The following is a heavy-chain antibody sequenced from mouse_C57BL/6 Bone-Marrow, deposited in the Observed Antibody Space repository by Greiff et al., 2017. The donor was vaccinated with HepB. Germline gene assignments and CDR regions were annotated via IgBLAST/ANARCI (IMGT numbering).Heavy chain of an antibody. V-gene: IGHV5-12*01. CDR2: ISNGGGST. CDR1: GFPFSDFY. CDR3: ARRGMITKAMDY. J-gene: IGHJ4*01. D-gene: IGHD2-4*01. Sequence: EVMLVESGGGLVQPGGSLKPSCEAPGFPFSDFYMIWVGKTPEKGLEWVAYISNGGGSTYYPDTVKGRFTISRDNAKNTLYLQMSRLKSEDTAMYYCARRGMITKAMDYWGQGTSVTVSS.